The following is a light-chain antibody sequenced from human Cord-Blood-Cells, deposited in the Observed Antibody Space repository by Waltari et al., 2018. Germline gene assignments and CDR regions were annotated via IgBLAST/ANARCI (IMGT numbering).Light chain of an antibody. J-gene: IGKJ3*01. CDR2: GAS. V-gene: IGKV3-20*01. CDR3: QQYGSSRGFT. CDR1: QSVSSSY. Sequence: EIVLTQSPGTLSLSPGERATLSCRGSQSVSSSYLAWYQQKPGQAPRLLIYGASSRATGIPDRFSGSGSGTDFTLTISRLEPEDFAVYYCQQYGSSRGFTFGPGTKVDIK.